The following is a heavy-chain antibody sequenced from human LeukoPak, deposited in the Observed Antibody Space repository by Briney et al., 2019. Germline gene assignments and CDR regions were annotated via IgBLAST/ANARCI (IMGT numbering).Heavy chain of an antibody. CDR2: IKSKTDGGTT. CDR1: GFTFSSYG. D-gene: IGHD3-10*01. V-gene: IGHV3-15*01. CDR3: TTAPSYADY. J-gene: IGHJ4*02. Sequence: GRSLRLSCAASGFTFSSYGMHWVRQAPGKGLEWIGRIKSKTDGGTTDYAAPVKGRFTISRDASKNTLYLQMNSLKTDDTAVYYCTTAPSYADYWGQGTLVTVSS.